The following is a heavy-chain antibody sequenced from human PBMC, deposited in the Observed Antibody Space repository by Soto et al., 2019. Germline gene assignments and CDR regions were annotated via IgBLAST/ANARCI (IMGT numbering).Heavy chain of an antibody. CDR1: GGSVSSGSYY. V-gene: IGHV4-61*01. D-gene: IGHD6-6*01. CDR2: IYYSGST. CDR3: AILPREYSSSSGHFQH. Sequence: SETLSLTCTVSGGSVSSGSYYWSWIRQPPGKGLEWIGYIYYSGSTNYNPSLKSRVTISVDTSKNQFSLKLSSVTAADTAVYYCAILPREYSSSSGHFQHWGQGTLVTVSS. J-gene: IGHJ1*01.